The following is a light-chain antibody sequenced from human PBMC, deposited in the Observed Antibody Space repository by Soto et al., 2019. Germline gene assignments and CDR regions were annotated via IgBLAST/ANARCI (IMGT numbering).Light chain of an antibody. J-gene: IGKJ1*01. CDR3: KQYNSYSRT. V-gene: IGKV1-5*01. Sequence: DIQMTQSPSTLSGSVGDRVTITCRASQTISSWLAWYQQKPGQAPKLLIYDAYSLESGVSLRFSGSGSGTEFTLTISSLQPDNFATYYCKQYNSYSRTFGQGTKVDIK. CDR1: QTISSW. CDR2: DAY.